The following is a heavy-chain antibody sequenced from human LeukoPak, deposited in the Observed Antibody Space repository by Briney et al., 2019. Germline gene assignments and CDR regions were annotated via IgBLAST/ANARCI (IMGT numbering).Heavy chain of an antibody. CDR1: GFTFGSYS. V-gene: IGHV3-21*06. D-gene: IGHD1-26*01. J-gene: IGHJ4*02. Sequence: GGSLRLSCAASGFTFGSYSMNWVRQAPGKGLEWVSYISSSSSHIYQADSVKGRFTISRDNAKTSLYLQMNSLRAEDTAVYYCAKDIVGATAADYWGQGTLVTVSS. CDR2: ISSSSSHI. CDR3: AKDIVGATAADY.